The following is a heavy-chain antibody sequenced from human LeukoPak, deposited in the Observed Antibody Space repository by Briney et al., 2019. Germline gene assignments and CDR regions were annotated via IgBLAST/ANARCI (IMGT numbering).Heavy chain of an antibody. D-gene: IGHD4-17*01. CDR3: ARGASDLTYDYGVN. Sequence: PSETLSLTCAVSGGSISSYYWSWIQQPPGKGLEWIGYIYYSGNTHYNPSLKSRVTISVDTSKNQFSLKLTSVTAADTAVYYCARGASDLTYDYGVNWGQGTLVTVSS. V-gene: IGHV4-59*01. J-gene: IGHJ4*02. CDR1: GGSISSYY. CDR2: IYYSGNT.